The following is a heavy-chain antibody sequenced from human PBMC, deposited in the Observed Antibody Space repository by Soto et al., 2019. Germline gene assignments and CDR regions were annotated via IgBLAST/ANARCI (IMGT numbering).Heavy chain of an antibody. V-gene: IGHV4-4*07. Sequence: SETMSLTCTVSGGSISSYYWSWIRQPAGGGLEWIGRIYTSGSTNYNPSLKSGVSMSVATSKNQSSLNLSSVTAAVTAGYSWGRDVMVRGVGLNYFDYWGQGTLVTVSS. CDR1: GGSISSYY. CDR3: GRDVMVRGVGLNYFDY. J-gene: IGHJ4*02. D-gene: IGHD3-10*01. CDR2: IYTSGST.